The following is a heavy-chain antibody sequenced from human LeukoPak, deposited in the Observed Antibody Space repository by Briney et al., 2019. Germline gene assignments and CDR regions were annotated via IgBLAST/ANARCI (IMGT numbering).Heavy chain of an antibody. CDR3: APSAFDY. V-gene: IGHV3-23*01. CDR1: GFTFSSYA. J-gene: IGHJ4*02. Sequence: GGSLRLSCAASGFTFSSYAMRWVRQAPGKGLEWVSIISDSGGSTDYADSVKGRFTISRDNSKSTLYLQMNSLRVEDAAVYYCAPSAFDYWGQGTLVTVSS. CDR2: ISDSGGST.